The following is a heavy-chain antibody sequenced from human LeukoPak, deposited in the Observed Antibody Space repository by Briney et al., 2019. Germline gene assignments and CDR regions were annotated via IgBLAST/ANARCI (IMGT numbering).Heavy chain of an antibody. J-gene: IGHJ4*02. CDR3: AKVRGNLRANYFDY. CDR2: ISYDGSNK. D-gene: IGHD1-14*01. Sequence: VISYDGSNKYFADSVKGRFTISRDNSKNTLNLQMNSLRAEDTAVYYCAKVRGNLRANYFDYWGQGTLVTVSS. V-gene: IGHV3-30*18.